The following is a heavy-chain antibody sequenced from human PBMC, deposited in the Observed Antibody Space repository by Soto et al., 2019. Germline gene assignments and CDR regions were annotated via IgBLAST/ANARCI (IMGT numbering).Heavy chain of an antibody. V-gene: IGHV4-59*01. Sequence: SETLSLTCTVSGGSISSYYWSWIRQPPGKGLEWIGYIYYSGSTNYNPSLKSRVTISVDTSKNQFSLKLSSVTAADTAVYYCATFAGAGGVLDYWGQGTLVTVSS. J-gene: IGHJ4*02. CDR1: GGSISSYY. CDR3: ATFAGAGGVLDY. D-gene: IGHD3-10*01. CDR2: IYYSGST.